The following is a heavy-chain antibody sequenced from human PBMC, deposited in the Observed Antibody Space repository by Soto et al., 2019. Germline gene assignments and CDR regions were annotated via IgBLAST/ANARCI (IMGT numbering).Heavy chain of an antibody. Sequence: QVQLVESGGGMVQPGRSLRLSCAASGFTFSSYGMHWVRQAPGKGLEWVAVIWFDGSNKFYADSVKGRFTISRDISKNTVSLQMNSLRDEDSAAYYCATTGPYWGQGTLVTVSS. J-gene: IGHJ4*02. CDR3: ATTGPY. V-gene: IGHV3-33*01. CDR1: GFTFSSYG. CDR2: IWFDGSNK.